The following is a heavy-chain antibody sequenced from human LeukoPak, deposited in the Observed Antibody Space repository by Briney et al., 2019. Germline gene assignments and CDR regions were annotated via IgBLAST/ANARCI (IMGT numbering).Heavy chain of an antibody. J-gene: IGHJ4*02. CDR2: IYYSGST. V-gene: IGHV4-39*01. D-gene: IGHD1-26*01. Sequence: SETLSLTCTVSGGSISSSSYYWGWIRQPPAKGLEWIGSIYYSGSTYYNPSPKSRVTISVDTSKNQFSLKLSSVTAADTAVYYCARQDSYYEWELKVYWGQGTLVTVSS. CDR1: GGSISSSSYY. CDR3: ARQDSYYEWELKVY.